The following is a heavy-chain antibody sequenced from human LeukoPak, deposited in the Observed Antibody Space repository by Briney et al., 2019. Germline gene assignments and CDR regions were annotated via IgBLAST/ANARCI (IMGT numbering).Heavy chain of an antibody. J-gene: IGHJ4*02. D-gene: IGHD3-9*01. CDR2: ISGSGGST. CDR1: GFTFSSYA. V-gene: IGHV3-23*01. Sequence: PGGSLRLSCAPSGFTFSSYAMSWVRQAPGEGLGWVSAISGSGGSTYYADSVKGRFTISRDNSKNTLYLQMNSLRAEDTAVYYCVKDRDYDILTGYSLFDYWGQGTLVTVSS. CDR3: VKDRDYDILTGYSLFDY.